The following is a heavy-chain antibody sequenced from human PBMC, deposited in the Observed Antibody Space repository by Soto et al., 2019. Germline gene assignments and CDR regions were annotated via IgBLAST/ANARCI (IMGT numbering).Heavy chain of an antibody. CDR2: IRSKANSYAT. D-gene: IGHD3-16*02. V-gene: IGHV3-73*01. J-gene: IGHJ4*02. CDR1: GFTFSGSA. CDR3: TRHRDYVWGSYRYMAHLFDY. Sequence: PVGSLRLSCAASGFTFSGSAMHWVRQASGKGLEWVGRIRSKANSYATAYAASVKGRFTISRDDSKNTAYLQMNSLKTEDTAVYYCTRHRDYVWGSYRYMAHLFDYWGQGTLVTVSS.